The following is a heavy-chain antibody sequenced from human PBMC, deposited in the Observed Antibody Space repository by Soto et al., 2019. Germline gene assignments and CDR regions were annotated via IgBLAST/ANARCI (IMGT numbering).Heavy chain of an antibody. CDR3: AKNVYNYYGMDV. CDR2: ISYDGSNK. CDR1: GFTFSSYG. J-gene: IGHJ6*02. D-gene: IGHD3-16*01. Sequence: QVQLVESGGGVVQPGRSLRLSCAASGFTFSSYGMHWVRQAPGKGLEWVAVISYDGSNKYYVDPVKGRFTISRYNSKNTMYLQMNSLRAEDTAVYYCAKNVYNYYGMDVWGQGTTVTVSS. V-gene: IGHV3-30*18.